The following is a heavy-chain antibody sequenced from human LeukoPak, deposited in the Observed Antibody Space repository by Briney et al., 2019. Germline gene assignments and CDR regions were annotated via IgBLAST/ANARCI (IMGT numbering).Heavy chain of an antibody. CDR3: ARGDGGYYYGMDV. CDR2: ISSSDNTI. Sequence: GGSLGLSCAASGFAFSSYEMNWVRQAPGKGLEWLSYISSSDNTIKYADSVKGRFTISRDNAKMSLYLQMSSLRAEDTAVYYCARGDGGYYYGMDVWGQGTTVTVS. CDR1: GFAFSSYE. J-gene: IGHJ6*02. V-gene: IGHV3-48*03.